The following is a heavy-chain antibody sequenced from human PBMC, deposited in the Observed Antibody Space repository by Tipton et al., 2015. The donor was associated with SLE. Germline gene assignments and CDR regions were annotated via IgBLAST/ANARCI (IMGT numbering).Heavy chain of an antibody. V-gene: IGHV4-39*07. D-gene: IGHD4-17*01. CDR2: IYYSGST. Sequence: TLSLTCTVSGGSLSSSSYYWGWIRQPPGKGLEWIGSIYYSGSTYYNPSLKSRVTISVDTSKNQFSRKLSSVTAADTAVYYCAADYGDYADPLGYWGQGTLVTVSS. J-gene: IGHJ4*02. CDR1: GGSLSSSSYY. CDR3: AADYGDYADPLGY.